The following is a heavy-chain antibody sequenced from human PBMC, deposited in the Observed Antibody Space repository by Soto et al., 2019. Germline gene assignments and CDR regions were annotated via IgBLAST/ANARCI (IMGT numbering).Heavy chain of an antibody. CDR3: ARDPDYGDSTWYFDY. D-gene: IGHD4-17*01. CDR2: ISGSGGST. Sequence: GGSLRLSCAASGFTFSSYAMSWVRQAPGKGLEWVSAISGSGGSTYYADSVKGRFTISRDNAKNTLYLQMNSLRAEDTAVYYCARDPDYGDSTWYFDYWGQGTLVTVSS. CDR1: GFTFSSYA. V-gene: IGHV3-23*01. J-gene: IGHJ4*02.